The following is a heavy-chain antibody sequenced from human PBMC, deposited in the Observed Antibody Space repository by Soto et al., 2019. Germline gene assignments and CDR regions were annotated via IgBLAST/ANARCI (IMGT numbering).Heavy chain of an antibody. D-gene: IGHD5-12*01. CDR2: IYYSGST. CDR3: GRGSGYDLYYYYYMDV. CDR1: GGSSSSYD. V-gene: IGHV4-59*01. Sequence: SVTLSVRCSVAGGSSSSYDWSWIRQPPGKGLEWIGYIYYSGSTNYNPSLKSRVTISVDTSKNQFSLKLSSVTAADTAVYYCGRGSGYDLYYYYYMDVWGKGTTVTVSS. J-gene: IGHJ6*03.